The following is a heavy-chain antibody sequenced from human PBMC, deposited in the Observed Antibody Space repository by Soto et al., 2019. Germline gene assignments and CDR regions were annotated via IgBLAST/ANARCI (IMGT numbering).Heavy chain of an antibody. J-gene: IGHJ4*02. Sequence: GESLKISCKGSGYSFTSYWIGWVRQMPGKGLEWMGIIYPGDSDTRYSPSFQGQVTISADKSISTAYLQWSSLKASDTAMYYCARSDYDILTGYYAPPDYWGQGTLVTVSS. D-gene: IGHD3-9*01. CDR2: IYPGDSDT. V-gene: IGHV5-51*01. CDR3: ARSDYDILTGYYAPPDY. CDR1: GYSFTSYW.